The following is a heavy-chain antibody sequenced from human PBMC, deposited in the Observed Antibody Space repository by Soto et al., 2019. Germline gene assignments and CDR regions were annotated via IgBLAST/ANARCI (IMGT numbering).Heavy chain of an antibody. CDR1: GGSISSYY. D-gene: IGHD3-10*01. CDR2: IYYSGST. Sequence: SETLSLTCTVSGGSISSYYWSWIRQHPGKGLEWIGYIYYSGSTYYNPSLKSRVTISVDTSKNQFSLKLSSVTAADTAVYYCARASWFGYYFDYWGQGTLVTVSS. J-gene: IGHJ4*02. V-gene: IGHV4-59*06. CDR3: ARASWFGYYFDY.